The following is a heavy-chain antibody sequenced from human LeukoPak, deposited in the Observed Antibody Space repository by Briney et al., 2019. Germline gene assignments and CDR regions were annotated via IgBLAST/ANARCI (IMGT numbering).Heavy chain of an antibody. V-gene: IGHV4-4*07. CDR3: ARDIPAAAGQKRAYYYYGMDV. CDR2: IYTSGST. CDR1: GGSISSYY. D-gene: IGHD6-13*01. J-gene: IGHJ6*02. Sequence: SETLSLTCTVSGGSISSYYWSWIRQPAGKGLEWIGRIYTSGSTNYNPSLKSRVTMPVDTSKNQFSLKLSSVTAADTAVYYCARDIPAAAGQKRAYYYYGMDVWGQGTTVTVSS.